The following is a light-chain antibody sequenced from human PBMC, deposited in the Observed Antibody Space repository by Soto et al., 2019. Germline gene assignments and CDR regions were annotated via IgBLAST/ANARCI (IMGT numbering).Light chain of an antibody. CDR2: EVS. CDR3: SSYTTTSTVV. V-gene: IGLV2-14*01. CDR1: TSDVGAFNY. J-gene: IGLJ2*01. Sequence: QSALTQPASVSGSPGQSITMSCTGTTSDVGAFNYVSWYQQHPGKAPKLMIYEVSNRPSGISNRFSGSKSGNTASLTISGLQAEDEAAYYCSSYTTTSTVVFGGGTKVTVL.